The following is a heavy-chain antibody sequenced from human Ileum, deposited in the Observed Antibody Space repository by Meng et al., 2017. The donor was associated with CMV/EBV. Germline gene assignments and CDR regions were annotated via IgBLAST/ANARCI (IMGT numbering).Heavy chain of an antibody. CDR1: GDSISSSSAPY. CDR3: VRDVRGGLVAEY. CDR2: ISYSGGT. J-gene: IGHJ4*02. D-gene: IGHD2-15*01. V-gene: IGHV4-39*07. Sequence: VPGDSISSSSAPYWGWIRQSPGRGLEWIGSISYSGGTHYNPPLKSRVTVSVDTSKNQFSLRLSSVTAADTARYYCVRDVRGGLVAEYWGQGALVTVSS.